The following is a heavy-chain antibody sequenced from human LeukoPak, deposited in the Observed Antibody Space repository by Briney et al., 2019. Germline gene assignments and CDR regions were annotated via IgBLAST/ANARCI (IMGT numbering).Heavy chain of an antibody. J-gene: IGHJ4*02. CDR2: IKQDGSEK. D-gene: IGHD3-22*01. V-gene: IGHV3-7*01. Sequence: GGSLRLSCAASGFTFSSYWMSWVRQAPGKGLEWVANIKQDGSEKYYVDSVKGRFTISRDNAKNSLYLQMNSLRAEDTAVYYCARDHGAYYYDSSGPSEDYWGQGTLVTVSS. CDR3: ARDHGAYYYDSSGPSEDY. CDR1: GFTFSSYW.